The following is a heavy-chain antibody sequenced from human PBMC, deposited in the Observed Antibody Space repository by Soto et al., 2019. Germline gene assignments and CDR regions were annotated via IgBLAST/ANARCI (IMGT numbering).Heavy chain of an antibody. CDR1: GGSISSGGYY. CDR2: IYYSGST. D-gene: IGHD6-6*01. J-gene: IGHJ4*02. CDR3: ARSDRTIAARAFDY. V-gene: IGHV4-31*03. Sequence: SETLSLTCTVSGGSISSGGYYWSWIRQHPGKGLEWIGYIYYSGSTYYNPSLKSRVTISVDTSKNQFSLKLSSVTAADTAVYYCARSDRTIAARAFDYWGQGTRVTVSS.